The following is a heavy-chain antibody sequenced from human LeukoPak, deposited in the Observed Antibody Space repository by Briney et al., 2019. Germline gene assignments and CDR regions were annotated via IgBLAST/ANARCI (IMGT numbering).Heavy chain of an antibody. J-gene: IGHJ6*03. V-gene: IGHV3-23*01. CDR1: GLTFSSYA. CDR3: AKAQRYYGSGAYMDV. CDR2: ISGSGGST. Sequence: GGSLRLSCAASGLTFSSYAMSWVRQAPGKGLEWVSAISGSGGSTYYADSVKGRFTISRDNSKNTLYLQMNSLRAEDTAVYYCAKAQRYYGSGAYMDVWGKGTTVTVSS. D-gene: IGHD3-10*01.